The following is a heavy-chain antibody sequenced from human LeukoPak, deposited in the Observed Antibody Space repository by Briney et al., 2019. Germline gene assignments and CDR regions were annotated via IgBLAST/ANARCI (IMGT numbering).Heavy chain of an antibody. CDR3: ARDGTLVGATSYYSDY. Sequence: ASVKVSCKASGYTFTGYYMHWVRQAPGQGLEWMGWINPNSGGTNYAQKFQGRVTMTRDTSISTAYMELSRLRSDDTAVYYCARDGTLVGATSYYSDYWGQGTLVTVSS. CDR2: INPNSGGT. CDR1: GYTFTGYY. V-gene: IGHV1-2*02. D-gene: IGHD1-26*01. J-gene: IGHJ4*02.